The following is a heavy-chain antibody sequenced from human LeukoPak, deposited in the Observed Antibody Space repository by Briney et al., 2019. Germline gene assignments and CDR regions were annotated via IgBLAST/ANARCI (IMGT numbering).Heavy chain of an antibody. D-gene: IGHD3-9*01. Sequence: GGSLRLSCAASGFNFGYYWMNWVRQVPGKGLEWVANIKQDGSETYYLDSVKGRFTISRDNAKNSLFLQMNSLRAEDTAVYYCAREARDWLPGHWGQGTLVTVSS. J-gene: IGHJ4*02. CDR3: AREARDWLPGH. CDR2: IKQDGSET. CDR1: GFNFGYYW. V-gene: IGHV3-7*01.